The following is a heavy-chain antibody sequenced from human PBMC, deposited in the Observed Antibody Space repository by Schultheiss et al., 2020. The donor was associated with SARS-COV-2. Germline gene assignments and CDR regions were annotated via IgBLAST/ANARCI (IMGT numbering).Heavy chain of an antibody. V-gene: IGHV4-59*01. Sequence: SETLSLTCTVSGASMSDDYWAWIRQPPGKGLEWIGYISYSDVTSYDPSLKSRVTISVDTSKNQFFLQLISLTPADTAVYYCARAKRADGIPHFDSWGQGTRVTVSS. D-gene: IGHD2-2*02. CDR1: GASMSDDY. J-gene: IGHJ4*02. CDR3: ARAKRADGIPHFDS. CDR2: ISYSDVT.